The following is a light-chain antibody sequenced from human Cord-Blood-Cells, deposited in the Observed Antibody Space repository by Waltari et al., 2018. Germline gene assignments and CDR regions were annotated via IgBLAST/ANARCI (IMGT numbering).Light chain of an antibody. CDR2: DAS. Sequence: EIVLSQSPTTLSLSPGERATLSCRTRQSVSSYLAWYQQKPGQAPRLLIYDASNRATGIPARFSGSGSGTDFTLTISSLEPEDFAVYYCQQRSNWLTFGQGTKVEIK. CDR3: QQRSNWLT. CDR1: QSVSSY. V-gene: IGKV3-11*01. J-gene: IGKJ1*01.